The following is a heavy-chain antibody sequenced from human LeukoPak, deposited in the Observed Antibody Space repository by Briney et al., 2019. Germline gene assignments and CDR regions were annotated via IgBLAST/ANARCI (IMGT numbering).Heavy chain of an antibody. Sequence: SETLSLTCTVSGGSISSSYWSWVRQPAGKGLEWLGRIYTSGSTNYNPSLKSRVTMSVDTSKNQFSLKLASVTAADTAVYYCTRDNGSGWYPEYLGQGTLVTVSS. D-gene: IGHD6-19*01. J-gene: IGHJ4*02. CDR1: GGSISSSY. CDR2: IYTSGST. CDR3: TRDNGSGWYPEY. V-gene: IGHV4-4*07.